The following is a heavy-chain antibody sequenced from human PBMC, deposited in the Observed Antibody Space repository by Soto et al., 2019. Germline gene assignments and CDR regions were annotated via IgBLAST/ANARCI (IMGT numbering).Heavy chain of an antibody. CDR1: GGTFSSYG. Sequence: SCKASGGTFSSYGMHWVRQAPGKGLEWVAVISYDGSNKYYADSVKGRFTISRDNAKNSLYLQMNSLRAEDTAVYYCARDDSSGYYHPWGQGTLVTVSS. D-gene: IGHD3-22*01. CDR2: ISYDGSNK. J-gene: IGHJ5*02. V-gene: IGHV3-33*05. CDR3: ARDDSSGYYHP.